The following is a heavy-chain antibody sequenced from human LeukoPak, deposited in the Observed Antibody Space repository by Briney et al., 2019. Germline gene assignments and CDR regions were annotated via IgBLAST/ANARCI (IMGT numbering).Heavy chain of an antibody. J-gene: IGHJ4*02. V-gene: IGHV4-61*08. CDR3: ARDMNLGGFDY. D-gene: IGHD2-15*01. Sequence: SQTLSLTCTVSGGSISSGDYYWSWIRQPPGKGLEWIGYIYYSGSTNYNPSLKSRVTISVDTSKNQFSLKLSSVTAADTAVYYCARDMNLGGFDYWGQGTLVTVSS. CDR2: IYYSGST. CDR1: GGSISSGDYY.